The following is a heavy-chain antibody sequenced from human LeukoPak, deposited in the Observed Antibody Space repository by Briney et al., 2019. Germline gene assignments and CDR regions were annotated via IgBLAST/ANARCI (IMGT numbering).Heavy chain of an antibody. CDR3: ARGGYSRGQGSPFDY. CDR2: INTNTGSP. D-gene: IGHD6-25*01. CDR1: GYTFTSYP. Sequence: ASVKVSCKASGYTFTSYPMIWVRQAPGQGLEWMGWINTNTGSPTYAQGLTGRFVFSLDTSLSTAYVQITNLQAEDTAMYYCARGGYSRGQGSPFDYWGQGTLVTVSS. V-gene: IGHV7-4-1*02. J-gene: IGHJ4*02.